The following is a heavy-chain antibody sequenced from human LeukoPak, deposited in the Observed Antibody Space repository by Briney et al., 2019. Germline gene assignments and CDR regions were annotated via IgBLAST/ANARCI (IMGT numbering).Heavy chain of an antibody. CDR2: ISDDGRSK. Sequence: PGGSLRLSCAASGFSFISYGMHWVRQAPGKGLEWVGVISDDGRSKGYADSVKGRFTISRDISKDTLYLQMNSLRDEDTAVYYCAKRPSDYGDYVTYFDYWGQGTLVTVSS. CDR3: AKRPSDYGDYVTYFDY. J-gene: IGHJ4*02. CDR1: GFSFISYG. V-gene: IGHV3-30*18. D-gene: IGHD4-17*01.